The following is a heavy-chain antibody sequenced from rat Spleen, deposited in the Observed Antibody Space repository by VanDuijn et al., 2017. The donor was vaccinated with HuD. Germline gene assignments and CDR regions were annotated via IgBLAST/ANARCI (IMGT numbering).Heavy chain of an antibody. CDR2: ISYDGSST. CDR1: GFTFSDYY. Sequence: EVQLVESDGGLVQPGRSLKLSCAASGFTFSDYYMAWVRQAPTKGLEWVATISYDGSSTYYRDSVKGRFTISRDNAKSTLYLQMDSLRSEDTATYYCARHPPPFEYWGQGVMVTVSS. D-gene: IGHD3-1*01. J-gene: IGHJ2*01. V-gene: IGHV5-29*01. CDR3: ARHPPPFEY.